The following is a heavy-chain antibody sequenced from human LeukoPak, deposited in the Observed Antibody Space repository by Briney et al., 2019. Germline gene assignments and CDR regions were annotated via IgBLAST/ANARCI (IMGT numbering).Heavy chain of an antibody. J-gene: IGHJ5*02. D-gene: IGHD2-15*01. CDR1: GGSINSYY. Sequence: SETLSLTCTVSGGSINSYYWSWIRQPPGKGLEWIGYIYYSGSTNYNPSLKSRVTILVDTSKNQFSLKLSSVTAADTAVYYCARDQGYCSGGSCYNWFDPWGQGTLVTVSS. V-gene: IGHV4-59*01. CDR3: ARDQGYCSGGSCYNWFDP. CDR2: IYYSGST.